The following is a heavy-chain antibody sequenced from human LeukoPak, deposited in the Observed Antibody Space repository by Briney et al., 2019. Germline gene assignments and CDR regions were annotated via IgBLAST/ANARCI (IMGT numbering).Heavy chain of an antibody. D-gene: IGHD2-2*01. Sequence: PGESLKISCKGSGYSFTSYWIGWVRQMPGKGLEWMGIIYPGDSDTRYSPSFQGQVTISADKSISTAYLQWSSLKASDTAMYYCARRGCSCTSCYFFDYWGQGTLVTVSS. CDR2: IYPGDSDT. CDR3: ARRGCSCTSCYFFDY. V-gene: IGHV5-51*01. CDR1: GYSFTSYW. J-gene: IGHJ4*02.